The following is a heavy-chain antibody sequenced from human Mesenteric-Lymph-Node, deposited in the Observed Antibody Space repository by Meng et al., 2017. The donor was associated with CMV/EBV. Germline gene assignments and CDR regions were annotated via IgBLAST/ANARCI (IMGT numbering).Heavy chain of an antibody. V-gene: IGHV3-23*01. CDR2: IGGSSDYT. J-gene: IGHJ4*02. D-gene: IGHD2-2*01. CDR3: AASSTHGMYVDRIY. Sequence: GESLKISCVASGFSVRTNYMGWVRQAPGKGLEWVSSIGGSSDYTYYADSVKGRFTISRDNSRNTLYLQMNSLRAEDTAVYYCAASSTHGMYVDRIYWGQGTLITVSS. CDR1: GFSVRTNY.